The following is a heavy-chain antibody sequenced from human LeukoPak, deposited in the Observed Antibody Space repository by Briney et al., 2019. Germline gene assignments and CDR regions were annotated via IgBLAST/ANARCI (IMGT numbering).Heavy chain of an antibody. J-gene: IGHJ4*02. D-gene: IGHD2-15*01. Sequence: ASVKVSCKASGYTFTGYYMHWVRQAPGQGLEWMGWINPNSGGTNYAQKFQGRVTMTRDTSISTAYMELSRLRSDDTAVYYCASLAQYCSGGSCYSTSDYWGQGTLVTVSS. CDR3: ASLAQYCSGGSCYSTSDY. CDR1: GYTFTGYY. CDR2: INPNSGGT. V-gene: IGHV1-2*02.